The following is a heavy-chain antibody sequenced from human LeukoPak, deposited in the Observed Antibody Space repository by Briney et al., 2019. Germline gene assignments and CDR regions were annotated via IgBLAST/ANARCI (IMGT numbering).Heavy chain of an antibody. Sequence: GASVMVSCKTSGYTFTNHGISWVRQAPGQGLEWMGWISGYNGNTNYVQKFRGRITMTTDTSTSTAYLQLRSLRSDNTALYYCARDLSLGRHDDGEPFDFWAREPWSPSPQ. J-gene: IGHJ4*02. CDR3: ARDLSLGRHDDGEPFDF. CDR1: GYTFTNHG. V-gene: IGHV1-18*01. D-gene: IGHD4-17*01. CDR2: ISGYNGNT.